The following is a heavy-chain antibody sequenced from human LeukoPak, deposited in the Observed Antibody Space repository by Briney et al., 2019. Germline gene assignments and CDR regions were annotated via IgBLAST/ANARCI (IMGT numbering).Heavy chain of an antibody. J-gene: IGHJ4*02. Sequence: PGRSLRLSCAASGFTFSSYAMHWVRQAPGKGLEWVAVISYDGSNKYYADSVKGRFTISRDNSKNTLYLQMNSLRAEDTAVYYCRSGYYVDYWGQGTLVTVSS. CDR2: ISYDGSNK. V-gene: IGHV3-30*01. D-gene: IGHD3-22*01. CDR1: GFTFSSYA. CDR3: RSGYYVDY.